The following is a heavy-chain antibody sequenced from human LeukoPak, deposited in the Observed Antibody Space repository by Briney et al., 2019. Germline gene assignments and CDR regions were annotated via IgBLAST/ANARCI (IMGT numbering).Heavy chain of an antibody. D-gene: IGHD2-15*01. CDR1: GYTFTGYY. J-gene: IGHJ3*02. CDR3: AIAGGGSDAFDI. V-gene: IGHV1-2*06. CDR2: INPNSGGT. Sequence: ASVKVSSKASGYTFTGYYIHWVRQAPGQGLEWMGRINPNSGGTNYAQKFQGRVTMTRDTSINTAYMELSRLRSDDTAVYYCAIAGGGSDAFDIWGQGTMVTVSS.